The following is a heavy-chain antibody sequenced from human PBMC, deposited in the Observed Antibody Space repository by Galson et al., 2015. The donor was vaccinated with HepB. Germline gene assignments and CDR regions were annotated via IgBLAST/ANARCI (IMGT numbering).Heavy chain of an antibody. CDR3: ARAEVGATYFLH. V-gene: IGHV3-11*06. D-gene: IGHD1-26*01. J-gene: IGHJ1*01. Sequence: LRLSCAASGFTFTECYMSWIRQTPGKGLEWVSYINSNSKYRDYADSVRGRFTISRDNAKKSLYLQMSSLRAEDSGIYYCARAEVGATYFLHWGQGTLVTVSS. CDR1: GFTFTECY. CDR2: INSNSKYR.